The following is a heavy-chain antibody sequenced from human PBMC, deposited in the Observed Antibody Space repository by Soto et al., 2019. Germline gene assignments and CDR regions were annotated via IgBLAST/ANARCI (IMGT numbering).Heavy chain of an antibody. CDR1: GFTFSSYW. V-gene: IGHV3-74*01. D-gene: IGHD5-18*01. J-gene: IGHJ4*02. CDR2: INSDGSST. CDR3: SREMKPDTAMVKDY. Sequence: EVQLVESGGGLVQPGGSLRLSCAASGFTFSSYWMHWVRQAPGKGLVWVSRINSDGSSTSYADSVKGRFTISRDNAKNTLYLKMNSLRAEDTAVYYCSREMKPDTAMVKDYWGQGTLVTVSS.